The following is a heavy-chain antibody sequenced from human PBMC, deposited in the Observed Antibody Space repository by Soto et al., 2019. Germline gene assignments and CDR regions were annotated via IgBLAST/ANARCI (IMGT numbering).Heavy chain of an antibody. J-gene: IGHJ5*02. CDR2: IYYSGST. V-gene: IGHV4-59*01. D-gene: IGHD3-16*01. CDR1: GGSISSYY. CDR3: ARTAKFLGWFDP. Sequence: SETLSLTCTVSGGSISSYYWSWIRQPPGKGLEWIGYIYYSGSTNYNPSLKSRVTISVDTSKNQFSLKLSSVTAADTAVYYCARTAKFLGWFDPWGQGTLVTVSS.